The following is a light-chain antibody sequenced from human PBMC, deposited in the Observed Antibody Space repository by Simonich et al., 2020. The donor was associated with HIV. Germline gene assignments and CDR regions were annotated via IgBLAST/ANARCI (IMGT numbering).Light chain of an antibody. Sequence: DIVMTQSPDSLAVSLGERATINCKSSQSVLYSSNNKNYLAWYQQKPGQAPRLLIYGASTRATGIPARVSGSGSGTEFTLTISSMQSEDFAVYYCQQYNNWPPMTFGGGTKVEIK. V-gene: IGKV4-1*01. CDR1: QSVLYSSNNKNY. CDR2: GAS. J-gene: IGKJ4*01. CDR3: QQYNNWPPMT.